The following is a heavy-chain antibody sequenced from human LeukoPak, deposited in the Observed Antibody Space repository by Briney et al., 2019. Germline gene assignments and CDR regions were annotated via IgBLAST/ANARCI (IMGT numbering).Heavy chain of an antibody. Sequence: PGRCLRLSRAASGFTVGRFAMSWGRQAPGNGPGLVSGISASGGSAYYADSVKGRFTISRADSKKTLCMQMNGLRAEETAVYYWAKVPIVDYVGGFDMRGPGTMVTVSS. D-gene: IGHD4-23*01. CDR2: ISASGGSA. CDR1: GFTVGRFA. CDR3: AKVPIVDYVGGFDM. J-gene: IGHJ3*02. V-gene: IGHV3-23*01.